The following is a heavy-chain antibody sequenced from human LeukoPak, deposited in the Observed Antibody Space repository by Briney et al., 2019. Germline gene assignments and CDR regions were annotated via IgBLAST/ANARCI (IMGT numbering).Heavy chain of an antibody. J-gene: IGHJ4*02. CDR3: AKDSPHSGWYGQMDN. Sequence: PGGSLRLSCVASEFTFSIYAMTWVRQAPGKGLEWVSSISSSGGSTYYADSVKGRFTISRDNSKNTLYLQMNSLRAEDTAVYYCAKDSPHSGWYGQMDNWGQGTLVTVSS. V-gene: IGHV3-23*01. CDR1: EFTFSIYA. CDR2: ISSSGGST. D-gene: IGHD6-19*01.